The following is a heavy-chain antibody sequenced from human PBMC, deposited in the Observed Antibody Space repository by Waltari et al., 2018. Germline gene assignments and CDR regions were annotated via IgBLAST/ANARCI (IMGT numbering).Heavy chain of an antibody. J-gene: IGHJ5*02. V-gene: IGHV4-39*07. Sequence: QLQLQESGPGLVKPSETLSLTCTVSGGSISSSSYYWGWIRQPPGKGLEWIGSIYYSGSTYYNPSLKSRVTISVDTSKNQFSLKLSSVTAADTAVYYCARQPPTDYGDYWFDPWGQGTLVTVSS. CDR1: GGSISSSSYY. CDR3: ARQPPTDYGDYWFDP. D-gene: IGHD4-17*01. CDR2: IYYSGST.